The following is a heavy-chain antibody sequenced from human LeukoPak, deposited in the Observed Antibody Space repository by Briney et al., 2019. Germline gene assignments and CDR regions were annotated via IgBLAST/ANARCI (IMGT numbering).Heavy chain of an antibody. Sequence: PGGSLRLSCAASGFTFSSYAMSWVRQAPGKGLEWVSAISGSGGSTYYADSVKGRFTISRDNSKNTLYLQMNSLRAEDTAVYYCAKGRNVEMATSPHDCWGQGTLVTVSS. D-gene: IGHD5-24*01. CDR1: GFTFSSYA. V-gene: IGHV3-23*01. J-gene: IGHJ4*02. CDR2: ISGSGGST. CDR3: AKGRNVEMATSPHDC.